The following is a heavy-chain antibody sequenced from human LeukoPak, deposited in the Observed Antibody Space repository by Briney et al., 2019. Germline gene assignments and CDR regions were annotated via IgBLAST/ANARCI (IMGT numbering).Heavy chain of an antibody. D-gene: IGHD3-10*01. CDR3: ASGGHYYGSGSYYNEPMDV. V-gene: IGHV3-64*01. CDR2: ISSDGKST. Sequence: PGGSLRLSCVGSEFTFSPYAMHWVRQAPGKGLEYVSAISSDGKSTDYAKSVQGRFTISRDNSKNTLYLQMGSLRSEDMAVYYCASGGHYYGSGSYYNEPMDVWGKGTTVTISS. J-gene: IGHJ6*03. CDR1: EFTFSPYA.